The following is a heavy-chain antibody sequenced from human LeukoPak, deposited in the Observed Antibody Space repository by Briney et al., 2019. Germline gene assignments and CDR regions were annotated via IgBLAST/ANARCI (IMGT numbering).Heavy chain of an antibody. Sequence: SQTLSLTCAISGDSVSSNSGAWNWIRQSPSRGLEWLARTYYRSKWYYDYAVSVESRITIDPDTSKNQFSLHLNSVTPEDTAVYYCASGTTASHIDYWGPGNLVTVSS. CDR3: ASGTTASHIDY. D-gene: IGHD1-7*01. V-gene: IGHV6-1*01. J-gene: IGHJ4*02. CDR2: TYYRSKWYY. CDR1: GDSVSSNSGA.